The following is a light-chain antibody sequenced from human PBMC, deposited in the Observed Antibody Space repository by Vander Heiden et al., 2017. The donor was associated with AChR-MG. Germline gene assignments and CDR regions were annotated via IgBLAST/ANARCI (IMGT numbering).Light chain of an antibody. Sequence: DIQMTQSHSTLSASVGDRLTIPCRASQSISRWSAWYQHKPGKAPRLLIYDASSLQSGVPSRFSGSGSGTEFTLTISSLQPDDFATYYCQQDNSFPWTFGQGTKVEIK. V-gene: IGKV1-5*01. J-gene: IGKJ1*01. CDR1: QSISRW. CDR2: DAS. CDR3: QQDNSFPWT.